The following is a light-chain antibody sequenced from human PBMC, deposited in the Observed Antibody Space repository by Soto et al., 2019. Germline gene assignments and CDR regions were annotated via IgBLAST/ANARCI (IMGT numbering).Light chain of an antibody. CDR2: WAS. V-gene: IGKV4-1*01. J-gene: IGKJ4*01. CDR1: QSVLYSSNNKNY. CDR3: QQYYSTPPT. Sequence: DTVMTQSPDSLAVSLGERATINCKSSQSVLYSSNNKNYLAWYQQKPGQPPKLLIYWASTRESGVPDRFSGSGSGTDFTLTISSLQAEDMAVYYCQQYYSTPPTFGGGTKVEIK.